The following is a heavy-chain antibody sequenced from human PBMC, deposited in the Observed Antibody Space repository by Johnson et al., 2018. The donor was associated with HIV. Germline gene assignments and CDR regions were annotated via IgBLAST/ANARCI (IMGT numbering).Heavy chain of an antibody. Sequence: QVQLVESGGGVVQPGGSLRLSCAASGFIFRNYGMHWVRQAPGNGLEWVAVISYDGSNKYYADSVKGRFTISRDNSKNTLYLQMNSLKTEDTAVYYCTTEKHAPRAFDIWGQGTMVTVSS. CDR1: GFIFRNYG. V-gene: IGHV3-30*19. D-gene: IGHD1-14*01. CDR2: ISYDGSNK. CDR3: TTEKHAPRAFDI. J-gene: IGHJ3*02.